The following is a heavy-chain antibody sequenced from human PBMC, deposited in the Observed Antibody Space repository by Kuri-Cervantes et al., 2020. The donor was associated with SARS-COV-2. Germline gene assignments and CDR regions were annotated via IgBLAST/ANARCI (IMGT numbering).Heavy chain of an antibody. J-gene: IGHJ4*02. CDR2: INHSGST. CDR1: GGSFSGYY. D-gene: IGHD4-17*01. CDR3: ATAYGDYPFDY. Sequence: SETLSLTCAVYGGSFSGYYWSWIRQPPGKGLEWIGEINHSGSTNYNPSLKSRVTISVDTSKNQFSLKLSSVTAADTAVYYCATAYGDYPFDYWGQGTLVTGSS. V-gene: IGHV4-34*01.